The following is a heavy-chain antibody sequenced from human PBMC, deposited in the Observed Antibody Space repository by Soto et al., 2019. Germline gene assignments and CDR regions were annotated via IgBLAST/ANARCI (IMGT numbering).Heavy chain of an antibody. J-gene: IGHJ6*02. Sequence: PGGSLRLSCAASGFTFSSYAMHWVRQAPGKGLEWVAVISYDGSNKYYADSVRGRFTISRDNSKNTLYLQMNSLRAEDTAVYYCATSSGIAAAVYYYYGMDVWGQGTTVTVSS. D-gene: IGHD6-13*01. V-gene: IGHV3-30-3*01. CDR2: ISYDGSNK. CDR3: ATSSGIAAAVYYYYGMDV. CDR1: GFTFSSYA.